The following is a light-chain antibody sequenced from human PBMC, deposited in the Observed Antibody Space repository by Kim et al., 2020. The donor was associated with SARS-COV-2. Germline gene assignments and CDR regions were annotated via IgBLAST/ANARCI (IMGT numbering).Light chain of an antibody. CDR2: RDS. CDR3: QVWDSSTAV. CDR1: NIGSKN. Sequence: GALGKTARITCGGNNIGSKNVHWYQQKPGKAPVLVIYRDSNRPSGIPERFSGSNSGNTATLTISRAQAGDEADYYCQVWDSSTAVFGGGTQLTVL. V-gene: IGLV3-9*01. J-gene: IGLJ2*01.